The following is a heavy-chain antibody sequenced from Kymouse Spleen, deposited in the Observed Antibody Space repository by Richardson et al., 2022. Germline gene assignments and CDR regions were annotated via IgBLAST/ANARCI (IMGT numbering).Heavy chain of an antibody. CDR3: AREEGSGSYHY. CDR2: IYYSGST. CDR1: GGSISSYY. V-gene: IGHV4-59*01. J-gene: IGHJ4*02. Sequence: QVQLQESGPGLVKPSETLSLTCTVSGGSISSYYWSWIRQPPGKGLEWIGYIYYSGSTNYNPSLKSRVTISVDTSKNQFSLKLSSVTAADTAVYYCAREEGSGSYHYWGQGTLVTVSS. D-gene: IGHD3-10*01.